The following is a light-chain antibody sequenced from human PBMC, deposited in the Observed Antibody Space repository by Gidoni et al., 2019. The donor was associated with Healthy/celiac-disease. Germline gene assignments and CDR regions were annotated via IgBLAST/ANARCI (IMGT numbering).Light chain of an antibody. Sequence: DIQMTQSPSSLSASVGDRVTITARASQSISSYLNWYQQQPGKAPKLLIYAASSWQSGVPSRVSGSGSGTDFTLTISSLQPEDFATYYCQQSYSTPRTFGQGTKVEIK. CDR2: AAS. CDR3: QQSYSTPRT. CDR1: QSISSY. V-gene: IGKV1-39*01. J-gene: IGKJ1*01.